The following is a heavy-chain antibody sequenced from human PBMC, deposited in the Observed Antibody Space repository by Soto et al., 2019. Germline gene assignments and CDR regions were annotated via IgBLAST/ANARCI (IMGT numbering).Heavy chain of an antibody. CDR3: ARVLRYFDRSHPYYYYYYYGMDV. CDR1: GGSISSGGYY. V-gene: IGHV4-31*03. D-gene: IGHD3-9*01. J-gene: IGHJ6*02. CDR2: IYYSGST. Sequence: SETLSLTCTVSGGSISSGGYYWSWIRQHPGKGLEWIGYIYYSGSTYYNPSLKSRVTISVDTSKNQFSLKLSSVTAADTAVYYCARVLRYFDRSHPYYYYYYYGMDVWGQGTTVTVSS.